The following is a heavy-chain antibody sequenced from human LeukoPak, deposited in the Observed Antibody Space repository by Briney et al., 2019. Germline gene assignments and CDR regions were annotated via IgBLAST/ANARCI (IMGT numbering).Heavy chain of an antibody. CDR2: INPNSGGT. Sequence: ASVKVSCKASGYTFTGYYMHWVRQAPGQGLEWMGWINPNSGGTNYAQKFQGRVTMTRDTSISTAYMEQSRLRSDDTAVYYCARARWAAAGTRWFDPWGQGTLVTVSS. J-gene: IGHJ5*02. CDR1: GYTFTGYY. V-gene: IGHV1-2*02. CDR3: ARARWAAAGTRWFDP. D-gene: IGHD6-13*01.